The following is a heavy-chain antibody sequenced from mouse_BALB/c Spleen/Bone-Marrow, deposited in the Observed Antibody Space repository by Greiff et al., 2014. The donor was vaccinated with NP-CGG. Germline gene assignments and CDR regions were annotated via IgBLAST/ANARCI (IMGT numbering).Heavy chain of an antibody. J-gene: IGHJ4*01. CDR3: ARDDYDYAMDY. V-gene: IGHV5-17*02. Sequence: VQLKESGGGLVQPGGSRKLSCAASGFTFCSFGMHWVRQAPEKGLEWVAYISSGSSTIYYADTVKGRFTISRDNPKNTLFLQMTSLRSEDTAMYYCARDDYDYAMDYWGQGTSVTVSS. CDR2: ISSGSSTI. CDR1: GFTFCSFG. D-gene: IGHD2-4*01.